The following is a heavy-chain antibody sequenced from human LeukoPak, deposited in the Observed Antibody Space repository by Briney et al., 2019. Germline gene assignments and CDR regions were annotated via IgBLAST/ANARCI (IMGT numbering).Heavy chain of an antibody. V-gene: IGHV1-69*04. CDR1: GGTFSSYA. CDR3: ATEEYCSSTSCYPR. Sequence: ASVKVSCKASGGTFSSYAISWVRQAPGQGLEWMGRIIPILGIANYAQKFQGRVTMTEDTSTDTAYMELSSLRSEDTAVYYCATEEYCSSTSCYPRWGQGTLVTVSS. D-gene: IGHD2-2*01. CDR2: IIPILGIA. J-gene: IGHJ4*02.